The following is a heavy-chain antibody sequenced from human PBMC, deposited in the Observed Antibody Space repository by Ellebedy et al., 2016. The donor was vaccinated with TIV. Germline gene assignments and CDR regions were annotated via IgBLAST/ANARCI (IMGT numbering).Heavy chain of an antibody. Sequence: MPGGSLRLSCTVSGGSISSSPYHWGWIRQPPGKGLEWIGSISYSGVTYYSPSLKSRVTISVDTSKNHFSLKLSSVTAAETAVYYCGWDCSSTSGRGGYWGRGTLVTVSS. D-gene: IGHD2-2*01. CDR3: GWDCSSTSGRGGY. J-gene: IGHJ4*02. CDR2: ISYSGVT. V-gene: IGHV4-39*02. CDR1: GGSISSSPYH.